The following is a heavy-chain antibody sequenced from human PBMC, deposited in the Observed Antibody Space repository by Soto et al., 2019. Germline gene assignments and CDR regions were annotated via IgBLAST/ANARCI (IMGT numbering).Heavy chain of an antibody. D-gene: IGHD2-15*01. Sequence: QVPLVQSGAEVKKPGSSVKVSCKASGGTFSIYTISWVRQAPGQGLEWMGGSANSAQKFQGRLTVTADESTSTVYLELSSLTSEDTAVYYCAREGPPDIAWFDLWGQGTLVSVSS. CDR1: GGTFSIYT. V-gene: IGHV1-69*01. J-gene: IGHJ5*02. CDR2: SA. CDR3: AREGPPDIAWFDL.